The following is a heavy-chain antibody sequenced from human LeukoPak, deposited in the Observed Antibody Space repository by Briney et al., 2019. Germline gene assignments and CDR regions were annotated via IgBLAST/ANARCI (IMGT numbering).Heavy chain of an antibody. Sequence: GESLKISCKGSGYIFTSYWIGWVRQMPGKGLEWMGIIYPGDSGTRYSTSFQGQVTISADKSISTAYLQWSSLKASDTAMYYCARCSYYVSGIQFTFDYWGQGTLVTVSS. J-gene: IGHJ4*02. D-gene: IGHD3-10*01. V-gene: IGHV5-51*01. CDR2: IYPGDSGT. CDR3: ARCSYYVSGIQFTFDY. CDR1: GYIFTSYW.